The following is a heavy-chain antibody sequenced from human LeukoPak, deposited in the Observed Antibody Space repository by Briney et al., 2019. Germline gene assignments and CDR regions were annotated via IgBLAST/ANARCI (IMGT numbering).Heavy chain of an antibody. CDR1: GYTFTGYY. CDR3: ARDNQPYYYDSSGYRFDP. Sequence: ASVKVSCKASGYTFTGYYMHWVRQAPGQGLEWMGWINPNSGGTNYAQKSQGRVTMTRDTSISTAYMELSRLRSDDTAVYYCARDNQPYYYDSSGYRFDPWGQGTLVTVSS. D-gene: IGHD3-22*01. J-gene: IGHJ5*02. CDR2: INPNSGGT. V-gene: IGHV1-2*02.